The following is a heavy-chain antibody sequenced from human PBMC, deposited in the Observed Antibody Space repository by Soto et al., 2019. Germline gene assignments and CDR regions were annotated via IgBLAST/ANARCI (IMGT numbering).Heavy chain of an antibody. CDR2: IIPIFGTA. Sequence: QVQLVQSGAEVKKPGSSVKVSCKASGGTFSSYAISWVRQAPGQGLEWMGGIIPIFGTANYAQKFQGRVTITADKSTSTAYMELSSLRSEDTAVYYCARGEFPGIAAAGTRLLGGMDVWGQGTTVTVSS. V-gene: IGHV1-69*06. J-gene: IGHJ6*02. CDR1: GGTFSSYA. D-gene: IGHD6-13*01. CDR3: ARGEFPGIAAAGTRLLGGMDV.